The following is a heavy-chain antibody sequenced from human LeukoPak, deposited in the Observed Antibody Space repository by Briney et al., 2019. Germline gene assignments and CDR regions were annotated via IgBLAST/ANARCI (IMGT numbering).Heavy chain of an antibody. CDR2: IYYSGST. J-gene: IGHJ6*03. CDR3: ARHPGYGDYVVYYYYYMDV. V-gene: IGHV4-39*01. D-gene: IGHD4-17*01. CDR1: GGSISSSSYY. Sequence: PSETLSLTCTVSGGSISSSSYYWGWIRQPPGKGLEWIGCIYYSGSTYYNPSLKSRVTISVDTSKNQFSLKLSSVTAADTAVYYCARHPGYGDYVVYYYYYMDVWGKGTTVTVSS.